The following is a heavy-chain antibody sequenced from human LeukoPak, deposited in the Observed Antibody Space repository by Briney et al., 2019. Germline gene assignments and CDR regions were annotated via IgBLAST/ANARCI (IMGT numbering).Heavy chain of an antibody. CDR1: GGSFSNYY. CDR2: INHSGGT. CDR3: ARSRFLEWLAAY. V-gene: IGHV4-34*01. Sequence: SETLSLTCAVYGGSFSNYYWSWIRQPPGKGLEWIGEINHSGGTNYNPSLKSRVTISVDTSKNQFSLKLSSVTAADTAVYYCARSRFLEWLAAYWGQGTLVTVSS. J-gene: IGHJ4*02. D-gene: IGHD3-3*01.